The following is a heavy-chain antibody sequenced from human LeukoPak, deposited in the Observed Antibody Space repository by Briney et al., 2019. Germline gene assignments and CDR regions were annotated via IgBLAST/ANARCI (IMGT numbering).Heavy chain of an antibody. CDR3: ARDLRFLEWLLSHRCYYGMDV. CDR1: GFTFSSYW. J-gene: IGHJ6*02. V-gene: IGHV3-7*03. Sequence: GGSLRLSCAASGFTFSSYWMSWVRQAPGKGLEWVANIKQDGSEKYYVDSVKGRFTISRDNAKNSLYLQMNSLRAEDTAVYYCARDLRFLEWLLSHRCYYGMDVWGQGTTVTVSS. CDR2: IKQDGSEK. D-gene: IGHD3-3*01.